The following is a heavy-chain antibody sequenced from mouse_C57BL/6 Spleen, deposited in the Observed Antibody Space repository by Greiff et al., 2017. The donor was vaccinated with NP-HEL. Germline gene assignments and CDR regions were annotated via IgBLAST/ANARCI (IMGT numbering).Heavy chain of an antibody. D-gene: IGHD1-3*01. J-gene: IGHJ2*01. V-gene: IGHV1-69*01. Sequence: VQLQQPGAELVLPGASVKLSCKASGYTFTSYWMHWVKQRPGQGLAWIGEIDPSDSYTNSNQKFKGKSTLTVDKSSSTAYMQLRSLPSADSSVFDCARVSGVCDYGGKGTTRTVSS. CDR1: GYTFTSYW. CDR3: ARVSGVCDY. CDR2: IDPSDSYT.